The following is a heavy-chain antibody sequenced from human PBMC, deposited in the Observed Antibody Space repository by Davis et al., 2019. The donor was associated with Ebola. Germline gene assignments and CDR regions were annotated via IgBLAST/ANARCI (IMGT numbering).Heavy chain of an antibody. Sequence: PSETLSLTCTVSGGSISSYYWSWIRQPPGKGLEWIGEINHSGSTNYNLSLKSRVTISVDTSKNQFSLKLSSVTAADTAVYYCARAVDSNSRNFDYWGQGTLVTVSS. CDR1: GGSISSYY. D-gene: IGHD4-11*01. CDR2: INHSGST. V-gene: IGHV4-34*01. CDR3: ARAVDSNSRNFDY. J-gene: IGHJ4*02.